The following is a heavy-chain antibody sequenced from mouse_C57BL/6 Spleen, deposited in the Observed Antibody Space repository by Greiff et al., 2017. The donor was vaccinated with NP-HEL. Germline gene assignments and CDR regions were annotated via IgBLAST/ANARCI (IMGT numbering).Heavy chain of an antibody. V-gene: IGHV1-64*01. CDR2: IHPNSGST. Sequence: QVHVKQSGAELVKPGASVKLSCKASGYTFTSYWMHWVKQRPGQGLEWIGMIHPNSGSTNYNEKFKSKATLTVDKSSSTAYMQLSSLTSEDSAVYYCARSGVRGYFDYWGQGTTLTVSS. J-gene: IGHJ2*01. CDR3: ARSGVRGYFDY. D-gene: IGHD2-2*01. CDR1: GYTFTSYW.